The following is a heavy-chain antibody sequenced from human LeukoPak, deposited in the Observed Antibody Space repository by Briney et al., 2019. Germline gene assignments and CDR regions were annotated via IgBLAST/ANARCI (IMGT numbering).Heavy chain of an antibody. Sequence: SETLSLTCAVSGGSISTYNWWSWVRQPPGKGLEWIGEIFYSGSINYNPSLKSRVTLSLDKSKNQFSLQLNSVTPEDTAVYYCARGDAGDHFDYWGQGTLVTVSS. V-gene: IGHV4-4*02. J-gene: IGHJ4*02. CDR1: GGSISTYNW. CDR3: ARGDAGDHFDY. CDR2: IFYSGSI. D-gene: IGHD6-13*01.